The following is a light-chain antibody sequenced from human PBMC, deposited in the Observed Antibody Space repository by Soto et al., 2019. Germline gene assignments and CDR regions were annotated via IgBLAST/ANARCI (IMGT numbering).Light chain of an antibody. CDR2: GAS. CDR3: KQYSSSPPIT. CDR1: ESVIKY. J-gene: IGKJ5*01. Sequence: ESVLTQSPGTLSLSPGERATISCRASESVIKYLAWYQQKPGQAPRLLIHGASSRATGIPDRFSGSGSGTDFTLTINRLEPEDFAVYYCKQYSSSPPITFGQGTRLEIK. V-gene: IGKV3-20*01.